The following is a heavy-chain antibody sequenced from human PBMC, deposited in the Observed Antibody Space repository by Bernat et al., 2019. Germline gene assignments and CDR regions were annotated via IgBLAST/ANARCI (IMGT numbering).Heavy chain of an antibody. J-gene: IGHJ5*02. D-gene: IGHD6-13*01. CDR2: IWYDGSNK. V-gene: IGHV3-30*02. Sequence: VQLVESGGGLVQPGGSLRLSCAASGFTFSSYWMSWVRQAPGKGLEWVAVIWYDGSNKYYADSVKGRFTISRDNSKNTLYLQMNSLRAEDTAVYYCAKDRYSGIAAAGTPPWFDPWGQGTLVTVSS. CDR1: GFTFSSYW. CDR3: AKDRYSGIAAAGTPPWFDP.